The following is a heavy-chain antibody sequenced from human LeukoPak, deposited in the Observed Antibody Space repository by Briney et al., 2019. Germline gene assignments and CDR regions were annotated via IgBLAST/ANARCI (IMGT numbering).Heavy chain of an antibody. J-gene: IGHJ5*02. CDR2: IRSNGDTT. CDR1: GFTFSSIA. CDR3: ARDNYYDSSGYKNWFDP. Sequence: GGSLRLSCAASGFTFSSIAMTWVRQAPGKGLEWVSTIRSNGDTTYYADSVKGRFTISRDNSKNTLYLQMNSLRAEDTAVYYCARDNYYDSSGYKNWFDPWGQGTLVTVSS. D-gene: IGHD3-22*01. V-gene: IGHV3-23*01.